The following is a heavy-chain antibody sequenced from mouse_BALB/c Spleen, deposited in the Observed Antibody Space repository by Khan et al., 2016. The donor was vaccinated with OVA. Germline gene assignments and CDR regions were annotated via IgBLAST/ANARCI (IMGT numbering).Heavy chain of an antibody. D-gene: IGHD2-10*01. V-gene: IGHV2-6-1*01. J-gene: IGHJ4*01. Sequence: VQLVESGPGLVAPSQSLSITCTISWFSLTNYGVHWVRQPPGKGLEWLVVIWSDGTTTYDSALKSRLTISKDNSKSQVFLKMDSLQTDDTAMYYCARQPYYHYYVMDYWGQGTSVTVSS. CDR2: IWSDGTT. CDR1: WFSLTNYG. CDR3: ARQPYYHYYVMDY.